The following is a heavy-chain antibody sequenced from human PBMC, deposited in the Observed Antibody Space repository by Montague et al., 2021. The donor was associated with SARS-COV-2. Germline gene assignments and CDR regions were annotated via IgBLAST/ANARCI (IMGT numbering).Heavy chain of an antibody. CDR2: TNYRSKWHY. CDR1: GDSVSINNVA. D-gene: IGHD6-13*01. Sequence: CAISGDSVSINNVAWNWIRQSPSIGLEWLVMTNYRSKWHYDYAVSAKSRILIIPNTSENQFSLQLNSVTPEDTAVYYCARDAHICSTWPFSGYGMDVWGQGTTVTVSS. J-gene: IGHJ6*02. V-gene: IGHV6-1*01. CDR3: ARDAHICSTWPFSGYGMDV.